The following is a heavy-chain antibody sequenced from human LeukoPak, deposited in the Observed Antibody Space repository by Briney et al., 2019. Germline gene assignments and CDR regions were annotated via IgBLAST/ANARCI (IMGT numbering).Heavy chain of an antibody. V-gene: IGHV1-2*02. D-gene: IGHD4-17*01. J-gene: IGHJ4*02. CDR3: ARVVGYGDYPFDY. Sequence: ASVKVSCKASGYTFTGYYMHWVRQAPGQGLEWMGWIYPNSGGTDYAQRFQGRVTMTRDTSISTAYTELSRLRSDDTAVYYCARVVGYGDYPFDYWGQGTLVTVSS. CDR2: IYPNSGGT. CDR1: GYTFTGYY.